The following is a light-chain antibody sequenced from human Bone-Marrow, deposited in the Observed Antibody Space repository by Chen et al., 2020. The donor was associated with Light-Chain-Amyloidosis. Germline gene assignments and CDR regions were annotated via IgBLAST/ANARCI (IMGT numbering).Light chain of an antibody. CDR1: SSDIGGYDY. CDR2: DVN. J-gene: IGLJ3*02. V-gene: IGLV2-11*01. Sequence: QSALTQPHSVSGSPGQSVTIPRPGTSSDIGGYDYVSLDQQYPGTAPKVIIYDVNNCPSGVPDRFSASKAANTASLTISGLQADDEAEYHCCAYAGTYTWLFGGGTRLTVL. CDR3: CAYAGTYTWL.